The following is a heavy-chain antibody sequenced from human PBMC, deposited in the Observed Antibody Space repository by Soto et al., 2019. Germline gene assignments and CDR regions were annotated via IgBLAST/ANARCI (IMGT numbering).Heavy chain of an antibody. D-gene: IGHD3-3*01. CDR1: GYTFTSFG. V-gene: IGHV1-18*01. CDR3: AKGAPFWSLDWFDP. J-gene: IGHJ5*02. CDR2: ISAYNGNT. Sequence: ASVKVSCKASGYTFTSFGVSWVRQAPGQGLEWMGWISAYNGNTNYAQKFQGRVTMTTDTSTRTAYMELRSLRSDDTAVYFCAKGAPFWSLDWFDPWGQGTLVIVSS.